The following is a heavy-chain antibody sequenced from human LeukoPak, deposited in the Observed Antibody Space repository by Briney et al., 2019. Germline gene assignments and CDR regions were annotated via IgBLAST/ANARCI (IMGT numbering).Heavy chain of an antibody. Sequence: PGGSLRLSCAASGFTFDDYAMHWVRQAPGKGLEWVSGISWNSGSIGYADSVKGRFTISRDNAKNSLYLQMNSLRAEDTALYYCAKAFVLVEDWGQGTLVTVSS. CDR2: ISWNSGSI. J-gene: IGHJ4*02. V-gene: IGHV3-9*01. CDR1: GFTFDDYA. CDR3: AKAFVLVED. D-gene: IGHD2-15*01.